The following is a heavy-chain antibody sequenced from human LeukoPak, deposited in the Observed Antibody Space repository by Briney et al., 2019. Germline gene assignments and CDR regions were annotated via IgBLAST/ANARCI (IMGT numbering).Heavy chain of an antibody. Sequence: SVKVSCKASGGTFSSYAIRWVRQAPGQGLEWMGRIIPILGIANYAQKFQGRVTITADKSTSTAYMELSSLRSEDTAVYYCARGLVDVYMVKDYFDYWGQGTLVTVSS. D-gene: IGHD5-18*01. J-gene: IGHJ4*02. CDR2: IIPILGIA. V-gene: IGHV1-69*04. CDR1: GGTFSSYA. CDR3: ARGLVDVYMVKDYFDY.